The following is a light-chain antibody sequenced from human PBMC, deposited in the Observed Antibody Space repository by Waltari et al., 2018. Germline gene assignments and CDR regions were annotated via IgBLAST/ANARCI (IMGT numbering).Light chain of an antibody. CDR1: QNISTW. Sequence: DIQMTQSPSTLSASVGDRVTITCRATQNISTWLAWFQQKPGKAPQLLIYAASNLQSGVPSRFSGSGSGTDFTLTISSLQPDDFATYFCQQTYSVPLTFGGGTRVEIK. V-gene: IGKV1-39*01. CDR2: AAS. J-gene: IGKJ4*01. CDR3: QQTYSVPLT.